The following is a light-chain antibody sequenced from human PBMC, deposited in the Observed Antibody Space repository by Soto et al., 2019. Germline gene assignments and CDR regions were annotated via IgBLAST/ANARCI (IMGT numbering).Light chain of an antibody. CDR3: TSYAGSNNYV. CDR1: SGDVGGYNY. Sequence: QSVLTQPPSASGSPGQSVTISCTGTSGDVGGYNYVSLYQHHPGKAPEIMIYEVTKRPSGVPDRFSGSKSGNTASLTVSGLQAEDEADYYCTSYAGSNNYVFGTGTKLTVL. CDR2: EVT. V-gene: IGLV2-8*01. J-gene: IGLJ1*01.